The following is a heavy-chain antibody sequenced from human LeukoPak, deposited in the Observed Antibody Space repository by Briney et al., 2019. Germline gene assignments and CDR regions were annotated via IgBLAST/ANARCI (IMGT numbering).Heavy chain of an antibody. J-gene: IGHJ4*02. Sequence: PGGSLRLSCAASGFIVSRYWMSWVRQAPGKGLEWVADIKEDGSEKHCVDSVKGRFTISRDNAENTLYLQMNSLRAEDTAVYYCARDYSSSWYPWFDFWGQGTLVTVSS. V-gene: IGHV3-7*01. CDR3: ARDYSSSWYPWFDF. D-gene: IGHD6-13*01. CDR2: IKEDGSEK. CDR1: GFIVSRYW.